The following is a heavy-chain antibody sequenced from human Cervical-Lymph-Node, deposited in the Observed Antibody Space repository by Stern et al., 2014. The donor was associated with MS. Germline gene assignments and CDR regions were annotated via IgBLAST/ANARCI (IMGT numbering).Heavy chain of an antibody. CDR2: IYTSGST. D-gene: IGHD6-19*01. V-gene: IGHV4-61*02. Sequence: QVQLQESGPGLVKPSQTLSLTCTVSGGSISSGSYYWSWIRQPAGKGLEWIGRIYTSGSTNYNPSLKSRVTLSVDTSKKQFSLKLSWGTAADTAVYYCARGAVAGNFDYWGQGTLVTVSS. CDR3: ARGAVAGNFDY. CDR1: GGSISSGSYY. J-gene: IGHJ4*02.